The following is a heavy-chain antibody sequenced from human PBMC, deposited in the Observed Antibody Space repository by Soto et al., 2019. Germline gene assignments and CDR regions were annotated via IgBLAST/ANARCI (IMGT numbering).Heavy chain of an antibody. V-gene: IGHV3-30-3*02. CDR3: ALRSRTPEGHYFFYGMDV. J-gene: IGHJ6*02. Sequence: QLKLEESGGGVVQPGTSLRLSCVVSGAIAGSGDTSSDYALHWVRQAPGKGLEWVAGIANDVTNKKYGSSVKGRFTISRDNLKNSVYLDMNSLSMDDTGAYFCALRSRTPEGHYFFYGMDVWGQGTTVTVSS. CDR1: GAIAGSGDTSSDYA. CDR2: IANDVTNK. D-gene: IGHD2-15*01.